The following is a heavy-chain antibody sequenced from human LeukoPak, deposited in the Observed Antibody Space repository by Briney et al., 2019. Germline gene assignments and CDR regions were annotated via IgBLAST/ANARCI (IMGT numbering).Heavy chain of an antibody. CDR2: IIPIFGTA. J-gene: IGHJ4*02. V-gene: IGHV1-69*13. Sequence: SVKVSCKASGGTFSSYAISWVRQAPGQGLEWMGGIIPIFGTANYAQKFQGRVTITADESTSTAYMELSSLRSEDTAVYYCARSWAVQNTFYYFDDWGQGTLVTVSS. D-gene: IGHD1-1*01. CDR3: ARSWAVQNTFYYFDD. CDR1: GGTFSSYA.